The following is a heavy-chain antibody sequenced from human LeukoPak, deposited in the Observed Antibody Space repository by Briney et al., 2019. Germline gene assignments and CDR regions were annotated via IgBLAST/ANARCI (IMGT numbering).Heavy chain of an antibody. Sequence: GASVKVSCKASGGTFSSYAISWVRQAPGQGLEWMGWISAYNGNTNYAQKLQGRVTMTTDTSTSTAYMELRSLRSDDTAVYYCARSTSYYDILTGYYRTPGGYFDYWGQGTLVTVSS. CDR1: GGTFSSYA. CDR2: ISAYNGNT. J-gene: IGHJ4*02. CDR3: ARSTSYYDILTGYYRTPGGYFDY. D-gene: IGHD3-9*01. V-gene: IGHV1-18*01.